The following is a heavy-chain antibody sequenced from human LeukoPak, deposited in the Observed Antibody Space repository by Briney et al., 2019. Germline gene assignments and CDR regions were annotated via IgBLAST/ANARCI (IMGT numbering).Heavy chain of an antibody. Sequence: GGSLRLSCAASGFTISDHYMDWVRQAPGKGLEWVGRSRNKANRYTTEYAASVKGRFTISRDESKNSLYLQMSSLKTDDTAAYYCARAGDYYSTGDCWGQGTLVTVSS. CDR2: SRNKANRYTT. D-gene: IGHD3-22*01. V-gene: IGHV3-72*01. CDR1: GFTISDHY. J-gene: IGHJ4*02. CDR3: ARAGDYYSTGDC.